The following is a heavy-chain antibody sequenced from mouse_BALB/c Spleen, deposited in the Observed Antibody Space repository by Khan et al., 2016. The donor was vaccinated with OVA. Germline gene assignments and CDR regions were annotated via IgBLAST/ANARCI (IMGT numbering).Heavy chain of an antibody. CDR3: AREGAYYRSDGWFAY. Sequence: VELVESGAELARPGASVKMYCKASGYTFTTYTIHWVKQGPGQGLEWIGYIIPTNDYANYNQKFKDRATLTADKSSSTAYMQLSSLTSEDSALYYCAREGAYYRSDGWFAYWGQGTLVTVSA. V-gene: IGHV1-4*01. J-gene: IGHJ3*01. CDR1: GYTFTTYT. D-gene: IGHD2-14*01. CDR2: IIPTNDYA.